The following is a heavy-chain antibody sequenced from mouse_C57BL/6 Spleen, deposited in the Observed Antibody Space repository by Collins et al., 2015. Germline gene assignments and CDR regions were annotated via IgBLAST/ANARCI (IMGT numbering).Heavy chain of an antibody. Sequence: QVQLKQSGAELVKPGASVKISCKASGYTFTDYYINWVKQRPGQGLEWIGKIGPGSGSTYYNEKFKGKATLTADKSSSTAYMQLSSLTCEDSAVYFCASPSIYYDYDEAYYYGMDYWGQGTSVTVSS. CDR2: IGPGSGST. D-gene: IGHD2-4*01. CDR3: ASPSIYYDYDEAYYYGMDY. CDR1: GYTFTDYY. J-gene: IGHJ4*01. V-gene: IGHV1-77*01.